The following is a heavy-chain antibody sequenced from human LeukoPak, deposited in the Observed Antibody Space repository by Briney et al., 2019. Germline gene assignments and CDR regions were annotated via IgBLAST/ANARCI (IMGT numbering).Heavy chain of an antibody. Sequence: SETLSLTCTVSGGSISSYYWSWIRQPPGKGLEWIGYIYYSGSTNYNPSLKSRVTISVDTSKNQFSLKLSSVTAADTAVYYCASSRGHGSGSYHKTPNFYFDYWGQGTLVTVSS. D-gene: IGHD3-10*01. CDR3: ASSRGHGSGSYHKTPNFYFDY. CDR2: IYYSGST. CDR1: GGSISSYY. J-gene: IGHJ4*02. V-gene: IGHV4-59*08.